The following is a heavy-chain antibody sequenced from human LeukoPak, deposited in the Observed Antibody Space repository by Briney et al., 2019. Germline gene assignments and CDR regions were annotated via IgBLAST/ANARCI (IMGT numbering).Heavy chain of an antibody. CDR3: ARDGYFNGGY. J-gene: IGHJ4*02. D-gene: IGHD2-8*01. Sequence: SETLSLTCTVSGGSISSGSYYWGWIRQPPGKGLEWIGSIYYSGSTYYKPSLKSRVTISLDTSKNQFSLKLSSVTAADTAVYYCARDGYFNGGYWGQGTLVTVSS. CDR1: GGSISSGSYY. V-gene: IGHV4-39*07. CDR2: IYYSGST.